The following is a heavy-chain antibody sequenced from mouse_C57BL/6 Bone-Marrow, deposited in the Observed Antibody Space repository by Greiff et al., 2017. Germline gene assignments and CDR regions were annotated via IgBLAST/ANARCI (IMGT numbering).Heavy chain of an antibody. CDR2: IYPGGGYT. J-gene: IGHJ4*01. D-gene: IGHD2-2*01. Sequence: QVQLQQSGAELVRPGTSVKMSCKASGYTFTNYWIGWAKQRPGHGLEWIGDIYPGGGYTNYNEKFKGKATLTADKSSSTAYMQFSSLTSEDSAIYYCERETVTTDYAMDYWGQGTSVTVSS. CDR1: GYTFTNYW. V-gene: IGHV1-63*01. CDR3: ERETVTTDYAMDY.